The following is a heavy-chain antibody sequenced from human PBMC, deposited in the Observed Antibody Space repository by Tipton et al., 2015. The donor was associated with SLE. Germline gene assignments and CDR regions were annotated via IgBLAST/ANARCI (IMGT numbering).Heavy chain of an antibody. Sequence: SLRLSCAVSGFLVTYNYMSWVRQAPGKGLEWVSVIYGGGTTYYADSVQGRFTISRDNLKNTLYLQMNTLRAEDTAVYYYVREKGPKDAFDIWGQGTIVTVSP. J-gene: IGHJ3*02. CDR2: IYGGGTT. CDR1: GFLVTYNY. V-gene: IGHV3-53*05. CDR3: VREKGPKDAFDI.